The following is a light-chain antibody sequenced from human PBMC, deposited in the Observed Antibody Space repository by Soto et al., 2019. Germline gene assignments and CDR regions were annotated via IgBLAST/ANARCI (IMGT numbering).Light chain of an antibody. V-gene: IGKV3-20*01. CDR3: QQYGSSPTT. Sequence: EIVLTQSPGTLSLSPGERGTLSCRASQSVFNNHIGWYQQKPGQAXRGLIFGASFRATGIPDRFSGSGSGADLTITISRLEPEDFAVYYCQQYGSSPTTFGQGTKGDIK. CDR1: QSVFNNH. CDR2: GAS. J-gene: IGKJ1*01.